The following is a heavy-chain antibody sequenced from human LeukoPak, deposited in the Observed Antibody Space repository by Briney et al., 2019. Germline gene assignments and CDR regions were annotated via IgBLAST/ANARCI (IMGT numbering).Heavy chain of an antibody. CDR1: GFTFSSYG. J-gene: IGHJ4*02. CDR3: ARDLRYYDSSGSDY. CDR2: IWYDGSNK. D-gene: IGHD3-22*01. V-gene: IGHV3-33*01. Sequence: PGGSLRLSWAAAGFTFSSYGMHWVRQAPGKGLEWVAVIWYDGSNKYYADSVKGRFTISRDNSKNTLYLQMNSLRAEDTAVYYCARDLRYYDSSGSDYWGQGTLVTVSS.